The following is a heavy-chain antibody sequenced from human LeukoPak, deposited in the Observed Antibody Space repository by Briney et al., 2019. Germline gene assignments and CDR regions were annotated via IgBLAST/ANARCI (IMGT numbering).Heavy chain of an antibody. Sequence: ASVKVSCKASGYTFTSYYMHWVRQAPGQGLEWMGIINPSGGSTSYAQKFQGRVTMTRDTSTSTVYMELSSLRSEDTAVYYCARVSEMATVYWYFDLWGRGTLVTVSS. CDR3: ARVSEMATVYWYFDL. J-gene: IGHJ2*01. CDR2: INPSGGST. V-gene: IGHV1-46*01. D-gene: IGHD5-24*01. CDR1: GYTFTSYY.